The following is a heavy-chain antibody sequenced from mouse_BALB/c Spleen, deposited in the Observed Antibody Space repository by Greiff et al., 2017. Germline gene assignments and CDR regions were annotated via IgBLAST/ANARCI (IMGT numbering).Heavy chain of an antibody. V-gene: IGHV7-3*02. CDR2: IRNKANGYTT. J-gene: IGHJ2*01. CDR1: GFTFTDYY. D-gene: IGHD1-1*02. CDR3: ARDRGGVFDY. Sequence: EVKLVESGGGLVQPGGSLRLSCATSGFTFTDYYMSWVRQPPGKALEWLGFIRNKANGYTTEYSASVKGRFTISRDNSQSILYLQMNTLRAEDSATYYCARDRGGVFDYWGQGTTLTVSS.